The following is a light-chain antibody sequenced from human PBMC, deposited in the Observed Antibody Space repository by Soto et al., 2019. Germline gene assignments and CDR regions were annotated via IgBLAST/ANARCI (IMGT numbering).Light chain of an antibody. CDR3: QQSYSTLKT. J-gene: IGKJ1*01. Sequence: EIVLTQSPDTLCLSPGEGATLSCRSSQSVSSSYLAWFQQKPGQTPRLLISGASSRATGIPDRFSGSGAGTDFTLTISSLQPEDFATYYCQQSYSTLKTFGQGTKVDIK. V-gene: IGKV3-20*01. CDR2: GAS. CDR1: QSVSSSY.